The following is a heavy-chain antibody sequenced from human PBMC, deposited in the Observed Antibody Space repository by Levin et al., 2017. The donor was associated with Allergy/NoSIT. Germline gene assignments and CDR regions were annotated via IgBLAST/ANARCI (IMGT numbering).Heavy chain of an antibody. V-gene: IGHV3-21*01. CDR1: GLTFRSYS. Sequence: ASVKVSCAASGLTFRSYSMIWVRQAPGKGLEWVSSISSSGSFIFYARSVQGRFTISRDNAQNSLYLQMNSLRAEDTAVYYCASLEKDCSTTSCFANHFDYWGQGTLVTVSS. CDR3: ASLEKDCSTTSCFANHFDY. CDR2: ISSSGSFI. D-gene: IGHD2-2*01. J-gene: IGHJ4*02.